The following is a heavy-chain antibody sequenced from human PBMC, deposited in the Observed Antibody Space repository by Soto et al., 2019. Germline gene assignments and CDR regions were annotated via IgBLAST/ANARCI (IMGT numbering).Heavy chain of an antibody. V-gene: IGHV1-69*02. CDR3: ARQRSTLGFFDS. Sequence: QVQLVQSGAEVKKPGSSVKVSCKASGVTFSSYTISWLRQAPGQGLEWMGRIIPILGVATYAQKFQGRVTNTADKSTSTAYMELTSLTSEDTAVYYCARQRSTLGFFDSWGQGTLVTVSS. CDR2: IIPILGVA. D-gene: IGHD1-26*01. CDR1: GVTFSSYT. J-gene: IGHJ4*02.